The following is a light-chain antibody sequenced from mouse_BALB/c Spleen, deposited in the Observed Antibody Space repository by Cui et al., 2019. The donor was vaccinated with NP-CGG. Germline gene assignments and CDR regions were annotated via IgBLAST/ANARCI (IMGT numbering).Light chain of an antibody. V-gene: IGLV1*01. CDR3: ALWYSNHWV. Sequence: QAVVTHVSALTTSPAQTVPLTCPSRTCPVTTSNYANWVQEKPDHLFTGLIGGTNNRAPGVPARFSGSLIGDKAALTITGAQTEDEEIYFCALWYSNHWVFGGGTKLTVL. J-gene: IGLJ1*01. CDR2: GTN. CDR1: TCPVTTSNY.